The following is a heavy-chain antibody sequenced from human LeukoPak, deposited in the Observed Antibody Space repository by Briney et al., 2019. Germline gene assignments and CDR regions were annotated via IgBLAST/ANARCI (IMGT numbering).Heavy chain of an antibody. CDR1: GGSISSHY. D-gene: IGHD4-17*01. Sequence: PSETLSLTCTVSGGSISSHYWSWIRQPAGKGLEWIGRIYTSGSTNYNPSLKSRVTISVDKSKNQFSLKLSSLTAADTAVYYCARATVTTLNYYYYMDVWGKGTTVTVSS. CDR2: IYTSGST. CDR3: ARATVTTLNYYYYMDV. V-gene: IGHV4-4*07. J-gene: IGHJ6*03.